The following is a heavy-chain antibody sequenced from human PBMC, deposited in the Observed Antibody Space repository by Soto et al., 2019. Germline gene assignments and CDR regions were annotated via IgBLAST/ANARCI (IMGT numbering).Heavy chain of an antibody. CDR3: ATPGGYDFWSGYSSFDY. CDR2: ISGSGGST. D-gene: IGHD3-3*01. V-gene: IGHV3-23*01. CDR1: GFTFSSYA. Sequence: GGSLRLSCAASGFTFSSYAMSWVRRAPGKGLEWVSAISGSGGSTYYADSVKGRFTISRDNSKNTLYLQMNSLRAEDTAVYYCATPGGYDFWSGYSSFDYWGQGTLVTVSS. J-gene: IGHJ4*02.